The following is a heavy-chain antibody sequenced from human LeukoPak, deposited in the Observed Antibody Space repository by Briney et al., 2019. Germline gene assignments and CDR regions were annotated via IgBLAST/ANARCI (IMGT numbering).Heavy chain of an antibody. D-gene: IGHD6-19*01. CDR1: GYSFTNYW. CDR2: IYPADSDT. J-gene: IGHJ6*02. V-gene: IGHV5-51*01. Sequence: GESLKISCQVSGYSFTNYWIGWVRQMPGKGLESMGIIYPADSDTAYSPSFQGQVTISADKSISTAYLQWSSLKASDTAMYYCARQGYSSGWHGGYYGMDVWGQGTTVTVSS. CDR3: ARQGYSSGWHGGYYGMDV.